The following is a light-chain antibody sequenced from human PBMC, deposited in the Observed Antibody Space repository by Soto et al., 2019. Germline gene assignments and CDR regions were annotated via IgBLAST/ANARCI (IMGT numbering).Light chain of an antibody. J-gene: IGKJ5*01. V-gene: IGKV1-39*01. Sequence: DIQMTQSPSSLSASVGDRVTITCRASQNISSYLNWYQQKPGKAPKLLIYAASSLQSVVPSRFSGSGSGTDFTLTISSLQPEDFATYYCQQSYTSPITFGQGTRLEIK. CDR1: QNISSY. CDR3: QQSYTSPIT. CDR2: AAS.